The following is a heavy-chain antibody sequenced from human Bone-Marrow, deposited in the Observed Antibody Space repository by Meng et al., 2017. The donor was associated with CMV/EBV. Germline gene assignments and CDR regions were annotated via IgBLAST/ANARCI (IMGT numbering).Heavy chain of an antibody. CDR1: GFTFSDHY. Sequence: GGSLRLSCAASGFTFSDHYMDWVRQAPGKGLGWVGRTRNKANSYTTEYAASVKGRFTISRDDSKNSLYLQMNSLKTEDTAVYYCARGPVEYCSSTICYRFNAFDIWGQGTMVTVSS. CDR3: ARGPVEYCSSTICYRFNAFDI. D-gene: IGHD2-2*02. CDR2: TRNKANSYTT. J-gene: IGHJ3*02. V-gene: IGHV3-72*01.